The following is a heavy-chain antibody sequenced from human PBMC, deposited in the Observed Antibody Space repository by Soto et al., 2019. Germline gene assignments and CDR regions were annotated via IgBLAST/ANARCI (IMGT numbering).Heavy chain of an antibody. Sequence: PGGSLILSCAASGFTLSSFAMNWVRQAPGKGPEWVSSVTRRGIYIYYTDSVKGRFTISRDDAKNSLYLQMNSLRADDTAVYYCARELLTDYYFYYAMDVWGQGTTVTVSS. CDR2: VTRRGIYI. D-gene: IGHD3-10*01. CDR3: ARELLTDYYFYYAMDV. V-gene: IGHV3-21*01. CDR1: GFTLSSFA. J-gene: IGHJ6*02.